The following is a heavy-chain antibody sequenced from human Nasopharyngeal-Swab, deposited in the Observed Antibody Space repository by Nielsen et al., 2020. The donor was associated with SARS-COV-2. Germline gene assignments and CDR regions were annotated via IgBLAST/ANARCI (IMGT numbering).Heavy chain of an antibody. J-gene: IGHJ4*02. CDR1: GFTFSSYG. Sequence: SLKISCAASGFTFSSYGMHWVRQAPGKGLEWVAVIWYDGSNKYYADSVKGRFTISRDNSKNTLYLQMNSLRAEDTAVYYCARDLSGGNLDYWGQGTLVTVS. D-gene: IGHD3-16*01. CDR3: ARDLSGGNLDY. V-gene: IGHV3-33*01. CDR2: IWYDGSNK.